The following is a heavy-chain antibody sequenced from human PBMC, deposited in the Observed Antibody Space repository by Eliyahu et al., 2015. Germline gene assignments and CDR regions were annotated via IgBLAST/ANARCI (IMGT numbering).Heavy chain of an antibody. J-gene: IGHJ4*02. D-gene: IGHD3-3*01. Sequence: QVQLVESGGGVVQPGRSLRLSCAASGFTFSSYAMHWVRQAPGKGLEWVAVISYDGSNKNFADSVKGRFTISRDNSKNTLYLQMNSLRAEDTAVYYCAKWYYDFWSGYYEVDYWGQGTLVTVSS. CDR3: AKWYYDFWSGYYEVDY. V-gene: IGHV3-30*18. CDR2: ISYDGSNK. CDR1: GFTFSSYA.